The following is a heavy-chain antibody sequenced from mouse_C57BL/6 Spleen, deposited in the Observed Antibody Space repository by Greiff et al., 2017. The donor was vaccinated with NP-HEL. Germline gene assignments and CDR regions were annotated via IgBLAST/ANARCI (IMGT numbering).Heavy chain of an antibody. D-gene: IGHD2-4*01. Sequence: QVQLKQSGAELARPGASVKLSCKASGYTFTSYGISWVKQRTGQGLEWIGEIYPRSGNTYYNEKFKGKATLTADKSSSTAYMELRSLTSEDSAVYFCARMGDYDVGKSFAYWGQGTLVTVSA. CDR1: GYTFTSYG. CDR2: IYPRSGNT. CDR3: ARMGDYDVGKSFAY. V-gene: IGHV1-81*01. J-gene: IGHJ3*01.